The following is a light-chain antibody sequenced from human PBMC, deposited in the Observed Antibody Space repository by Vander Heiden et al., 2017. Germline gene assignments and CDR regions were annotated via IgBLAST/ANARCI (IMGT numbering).Light chain of an antibody. CDR3: QSADSSGTWV. CDR2: KDS. CDR1: ALPKQY. V-gene: IGLV3-25*03. J-gene: IGLJ3*02. Sequence: SYDLTHPPSLSVSPGQTARITCSGDALPKQYAYWYQQKPGQAPVLVIYKDSERPSGIPERFSGSSSGTTVTLTISGVQAEDEADYYCQSADSSGTWVFGGGTKLTVL.